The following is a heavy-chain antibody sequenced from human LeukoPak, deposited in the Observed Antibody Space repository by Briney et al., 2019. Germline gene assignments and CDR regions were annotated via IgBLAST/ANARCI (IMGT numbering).Heavy chain of an antibody. V-gene: IGHV3-33*01. CDR1: GFTFSSYG. J-gene: IGHJ4*02. Sequence: GGSLRLSCAASGFTFSSYGMHWVRRAPGKGLEWVAVIWYDGSNKYYADSVKGRFTISRDNSKNTLYLQMNSLRAEDTAVYYCARGDYYDSSGPDYWGQGTLVTVSS. CDR3: ARGDYYDSSGPDY. D-gene: IGHD3-22*01. CDR2: IWYDGSNK.